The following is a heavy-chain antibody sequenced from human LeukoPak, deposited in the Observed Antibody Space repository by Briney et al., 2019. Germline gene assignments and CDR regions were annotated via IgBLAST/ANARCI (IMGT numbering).Heavy chain of an antibody. D-gene: IGHD4-23*01. V-gene: IGHV4-34*01. Sequence: SETLSLTCAVYGGSFSGYYWSWIRQPPGKGLEWIGEINHSGSTNYNPSLKSRVTISVDTSKNQFSLKLSSVSAADAAVYYCARGYGGPDYWGQGTLVTVSS. J-gene: IGHJ4*02. CDR1: GGSFSGYY. CDR2: INHSGST. CDR3: ARGYGGPDY.